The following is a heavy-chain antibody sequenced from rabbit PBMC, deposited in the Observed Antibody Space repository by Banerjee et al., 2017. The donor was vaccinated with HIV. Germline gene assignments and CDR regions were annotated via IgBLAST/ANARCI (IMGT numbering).Heavy chain of an antibody. CDR3: ARDTGYADYDYGSFGL. V-gene: IGHV1S40*01. Sequence: QSLEESGGDLVKPGASLTLTCTASGFSFSSSYWICWVRQAPGKGLEWIACIYAGSSGSTYYASWAKGRFTISKTSSTTVTLQMTSLTAADTATYFCARDTGYADYDYGSFGLWGPGTLVTVS. CDR2: IYAGSSGST. D-gene: IGHD5-1*01. CDR1: GFSFSSSYW. J-gene: IGHJ4*01.